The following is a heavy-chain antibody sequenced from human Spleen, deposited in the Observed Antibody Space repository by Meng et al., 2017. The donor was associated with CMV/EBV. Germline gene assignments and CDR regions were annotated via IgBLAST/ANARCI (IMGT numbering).Heavy chain of an antibody. D-gene: IGHD3-22*01. J-gene: IGHJ6*02. CDR3: AREPPGRYYDSSGWGVYGMDV. Sequence: SVKVSCKASGGTFSSYTISWVRQAPGQGLEWMGRIIPILGIANYAQKFQGRVTITTDESTSTAYMELSSLRSEDTAVYYCAREPPGRYYDSSGWGVYGMDVWGQGTTVTVSS. V-gene: IGHV1-69*16. CDR2: IIPILGIA. CDR1: GGTFSSYT.